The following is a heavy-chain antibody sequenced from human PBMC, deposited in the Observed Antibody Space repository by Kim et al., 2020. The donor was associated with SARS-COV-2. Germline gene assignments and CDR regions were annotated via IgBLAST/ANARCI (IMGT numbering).Heavy chain of an antibody. J-gene: IGHJ4*02. CDR2: ST. Sequence: STYYNPSLKGRVTMSVDTSKNQFSLRLRSLTAADTAVYYCGSYYASGSYNDYWGQGTLVTVSS. CDR3: GSYYASGSYNDY. V-gene: IGHV4-28*01. D-gene: IGHD3-10*01.